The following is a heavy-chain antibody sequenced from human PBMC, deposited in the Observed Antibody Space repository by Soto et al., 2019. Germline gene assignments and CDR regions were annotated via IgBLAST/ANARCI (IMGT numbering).Heavy chain of an antibody. Sequence: RXSVKVSCKASGYTFTSYDINWVRQATGQGLEWMGWMNPNSGNTGYAQKFQGRVTMTRNTSISTAYMELSSLRSEDTAVYYCARGPYSGSYYFTWAFDYWGQGTLVTV. D-gene: IGHD1-26*01. CDR1: GYTFTSYD. CDR2: MNPNSGNT. V-gene: IGHV1-8*01. CDR3: ARGPYSGSYYFTWAFDY. J-gene: IGHJ4*02.